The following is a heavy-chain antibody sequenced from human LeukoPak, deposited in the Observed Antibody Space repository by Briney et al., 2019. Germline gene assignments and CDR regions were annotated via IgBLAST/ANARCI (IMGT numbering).Heavy chain of an antibody. V-gene: IGHV1-3*01. D-gene: IGHD2-2*01. CDR1: GYTLTSYA. J-gene: IGHJ5*02. CDR3: ARGGRYCSSTSCSVFDP. Sequence: ASVKVSCKASGYTLTSYAMHWVRQAPGQRLEWMGWINAGNGNTKYSQKFQGRVTITRDTSASTAYMELSSLRSEDTAVYYCARGGRYCSSTSCSVFDPWGQGTLVTVSS. CDR2: INAGNGNT.